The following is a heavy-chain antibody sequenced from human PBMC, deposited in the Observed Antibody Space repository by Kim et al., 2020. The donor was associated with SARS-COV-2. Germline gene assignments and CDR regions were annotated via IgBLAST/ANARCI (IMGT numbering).Heavy chain of an antibody. D-gene: IGHD3-10*01. CDR2: ISGSGGST. V-gene: IGHV3-23*01. CDR3: AKAGGRHRGIHSVRGVIIPYYFDY. J-gene: IGHJ4*02. CDR1: GFTFSSYA. Sequence: GGSLRLSCAASGFTFSSYAMSWVRQAPGKGLEWVSAISGSGGSTYYADSVKGRFTISRDNSKNTLYLQMNSLRAEDTAVYYCAKAGGRHRGIHSVRGVIIPYYFDYWGQGTLVTVSS.